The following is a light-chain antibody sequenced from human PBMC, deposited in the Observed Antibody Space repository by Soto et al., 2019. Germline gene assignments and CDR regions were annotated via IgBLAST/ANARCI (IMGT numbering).Light chain of an antibody. CDR3: KHRNSNPIN. J-gene: IGKJ5*01. CDR1: QGISSY. V-gene: IGKV1-9*01. CDR2: TAS. Sequence: DIQLNQSPSFLSASLGDRVTITCRASQGISSYLALYQQKPGKAPNLLIHTASTSQSGVRSRFSGSGSGTEFTLIIRSLKPEYVADYYSKHRNSNPINIGQGTRLEIK.